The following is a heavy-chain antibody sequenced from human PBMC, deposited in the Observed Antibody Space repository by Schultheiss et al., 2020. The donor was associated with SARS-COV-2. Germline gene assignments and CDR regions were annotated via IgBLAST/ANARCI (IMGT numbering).Heavy chain of an antibody. J-gene: IGHJ4*02. CDR1: GFTFSTKA. CDR3: ASGFSSEY. V-gene: IGHV3-23*01. Sequence: GESLKISCAASGFTFSTKAMSWVRQAPGKGLEWVSTILSGSALITNYADSVKGRFTISRDDSRSTLYLQMNSLRPGDTAVYYCASGFSSEYWGQGTQVTVSS. CDR2: ILSGSALIT.